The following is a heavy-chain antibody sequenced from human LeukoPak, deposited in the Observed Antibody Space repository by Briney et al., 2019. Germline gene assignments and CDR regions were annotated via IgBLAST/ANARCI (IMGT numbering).Heavy chain of an antibody. V-gene: IGHV4-59*08. CDR2: NSGST. D-gene: IGHD1-26*01. CDR1: GDSLSDYF. J-gene: IGHJ3*02. Sequence: PSETLSLTCTVSGDSLSDYFWSWIRQPPGKGLEWIGYNSGSTNCNASLKSRVTILLVRPKNQFSLKLSSVTAADTAVYYCARGRGYGGNYLRSFDIWGQGTMVTVSS. CDR3: ARGRGYGGNYLRSFDI.